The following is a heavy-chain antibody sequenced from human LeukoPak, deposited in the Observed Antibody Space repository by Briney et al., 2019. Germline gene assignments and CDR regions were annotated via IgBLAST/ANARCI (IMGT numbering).Heavy chain of an antibody. CDR3: ARVARDHYGSGSYYYYYYGMDV. CDR2: MNPNSGNT. D-gene: IGHD3-10*01. CDR1: GYTFTSYD. J-gene: IGHJ6*02. Sequence: ASVKASCKASGYTFTSYDINWVRQATGQGLEWMGWMNPNSGNTGYAQKFQGRVTMTRNTSISTAYMELSSLRSEDTAVYYCARVARDHYGSGSYYYYYYGMDVWGQGTTVTVSS. V-gene: IGHV1-8*01.